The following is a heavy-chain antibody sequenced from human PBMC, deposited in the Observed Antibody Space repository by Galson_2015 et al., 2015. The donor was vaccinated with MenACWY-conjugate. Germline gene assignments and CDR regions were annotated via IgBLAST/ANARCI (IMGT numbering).Heavy chain of an antibody. CDR3: ARRVETTLVVFDY. V-gene: IGHV3-66*04. CDR2: IYSGGNT. Sequence: SLRLSCAASGFTVSGNYMSWVRQAPGKGLEWVSVIYSGGNTYYADSVKGRFTISVDKSISTAYLQWSSLKASDTAMYYCARRVETTLVVFDYWGQGTLVTVSS. J-gene: IGHJ4*02. D-gene: IGHD5-18*01. CDR1: GFTVSGNY.